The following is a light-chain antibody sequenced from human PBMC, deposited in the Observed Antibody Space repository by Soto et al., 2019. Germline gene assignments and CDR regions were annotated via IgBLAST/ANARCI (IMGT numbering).Light chain of an antibody. CDR2: DAS. CDR3: QQRSNWPGLT. V-gene: IGKV3-11*01. J-gene: IGKJ4*01. CDR1: QSVSSY. Sequence: EIVLTQSPATLSLYPGERATLSCRASQSVSSYLAWYQQKPGQAPRLLIYDASNRATGIPARFSGSGSGTDFTLTISSLEPEDFAVYYCQQRSNWPGLTFGGGTKVDNK.